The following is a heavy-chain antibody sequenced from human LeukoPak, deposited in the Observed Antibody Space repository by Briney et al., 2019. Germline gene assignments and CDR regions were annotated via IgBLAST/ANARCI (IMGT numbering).Heavy chain of an antibody. J-gene: IGHJ4*02. D-gene: IGHD5-12*01. V-gene: IGHV1-8*01. CDR2: INLNSGNT. CDR1: GYTFTSYD. Sequence: ASVKVSCKASGYTFTSYDINWVRQASGQGLGWMGWINLNSGNTGFTQKFQGRVTVNRSTSISTAYMELSSLTSDDTAVYYCARTSTGTRGGYDVWGQGTLVTVSS. CDR3: ARTSTGTRGGYDV.